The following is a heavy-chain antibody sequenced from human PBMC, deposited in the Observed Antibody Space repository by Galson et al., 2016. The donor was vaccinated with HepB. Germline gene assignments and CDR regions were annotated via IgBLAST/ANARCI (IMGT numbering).Heavy chain of an antibody. CDR3: ASRHSGWYYFDY. J-gene: IGHJ4*02. CDR1: GITFRSYT. CDR2: ISGGSSYI. D-gene: IGHD6-19*01. Sequence: SLRLSCAVSGITFRSYTMNRVRQAPGKGLEWVSSISGGSSYIYYADSVKGRFTISRDNAKDSLYLQMNSLRAEDTAVYYCASRHSGWYYFDYWGQGTLVTVSS. V-gene: IGHV3-21*01.